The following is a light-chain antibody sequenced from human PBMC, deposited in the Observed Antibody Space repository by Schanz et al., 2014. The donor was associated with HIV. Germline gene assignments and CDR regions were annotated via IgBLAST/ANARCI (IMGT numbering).Light chain of an antibody. CDR1: QSVSSSY. V-gene: IGKV3D-20*02. CDR3: QQRSNWPRT. J-gene: IGKJ2*01. CDR2: GAS. Sequence: EIVLTQSPGTLSLSPGERATLSCRASQSVSSSYLAWYQQKPGQAPRLLIYGASNRATGVPARFSATGSGTDFTLTISSLEPEDFAVYYCQQRSNWPRTFGQGTKVEIK.